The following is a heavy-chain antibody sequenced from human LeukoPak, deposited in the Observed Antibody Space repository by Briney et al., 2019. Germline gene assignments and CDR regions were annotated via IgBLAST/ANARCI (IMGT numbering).Heavy chain of an antibody. J-gene: IGHJ4*02. V-gene: IGHV5-51*01. CDR1: GYTFSTYW. CDR2: IYPADSDT. CDR3: ARGAPDYVTTSPFDY. D-gene: IGHD4-17*01. Sequence: GESLKISCKGSGYTFSTYWIGWVRQMPGKGLEWMGIIYPADSDTRYSPSFQGQVTISADKSISTAYLQWSSLKASDTAMYYCARGAPDYVTTSPFDYWGQGTLVTVSS.